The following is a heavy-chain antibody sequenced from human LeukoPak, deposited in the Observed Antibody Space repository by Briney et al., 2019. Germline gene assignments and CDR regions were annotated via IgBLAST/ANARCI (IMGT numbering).Heavy chain of an antibody. D-gene: IGHD3-9*01. Sequence: PSGTLSLTCAVSGGSISSSNWWSWVRQPPGKGLEWIGEIYHSGSTNYNPSLKSRVTISVDKSKNQFSLKLSSVTAADTAVYYCARASTPPYYDILTGYSPYWYLDLWGRGTLVTVSS. J-gene: IGHJ2*01. V-gene: IGHV4-4*02. CDR1: GGSISSSNW. CDR3: ARASTPPYYDILTGYSPYWYLDL. CDR2: IYHSGST.